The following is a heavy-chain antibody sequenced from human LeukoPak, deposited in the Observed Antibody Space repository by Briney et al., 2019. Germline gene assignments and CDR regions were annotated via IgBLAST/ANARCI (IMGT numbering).Heavy chain of an antibody. V-gene: IGHV3-23*01. D-gene: IGHD3-10*01. Sequence: GGSLRLSCAASGFTFSSNAMSWVRQAPGKGLEWVSALTGTGGTTYYADSVKGRFTISRDNSKNTLYLQMNSLRAEDTAVYYCVKAFGSGAYYRPDYWGQGTLVTVSS. CDR1: GFTFSSNA. CDR2: LTGTGGTT. CDR3: VKAFGSGAYYRPDY. J-gene: IGHJ4*01.